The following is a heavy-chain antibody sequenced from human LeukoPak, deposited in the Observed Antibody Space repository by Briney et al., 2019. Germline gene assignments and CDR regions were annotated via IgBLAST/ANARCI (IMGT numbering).Heavy chain of an antibody. CDR3: ARRLRLDWFDP. V-gene: IGHV4-39*01. Sequence: SETLSLTCTVSGGSISSRNYYWGWIRQPPGKGLEWIASIDYSGSTYYNPSLKSRVTISVDTSKNQFSLKLSSVTAADTAVYYCARRLRLDWFDPWGQGTLVTVSS. J-gene: IGHJ5*02. CDR1: GGSISSRNYY. CDR2: IDYSGST. D-gene: IGHD6-19*01.